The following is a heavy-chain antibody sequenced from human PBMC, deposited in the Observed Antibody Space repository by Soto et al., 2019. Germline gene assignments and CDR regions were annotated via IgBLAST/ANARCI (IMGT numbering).Heavy chain of an antibody. V-gene: IGHV3-33*01. D-gene: IGHD6-13*01. Sequence: QVQLVQSGGGVVQPGRSLRLSCAASGFTFRSYGMHWVRQAPGKGLEWVAVIWYDGSNKYYADSVKGRFTISRDNSKNTLYLQMNSLRAEDTAVYYCARAAVRVDAFDIWGQGTMVTVSS. J-gene: IGHJ3*02. CDR1: GFTFRSYG. CDR2: IWYDGSNK. CDR3: ARAAVRVDAFDI.